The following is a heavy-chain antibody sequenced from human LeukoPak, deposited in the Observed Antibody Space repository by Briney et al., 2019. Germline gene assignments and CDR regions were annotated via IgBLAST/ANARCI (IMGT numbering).Heavy chain of an antibody. CDR2: IKQDGSEK. CDR1: GFTFSSYA. CDR3: AREVTMISRGRMYSWFDP. V-gene: IGHV3-7*03. J-gene: IGHJ5*02. D-gene: IGHD3-22*01. Sequence: GGSLRLSCAASGFTFSSYAMSWVRQAPGKGLEWVANIKQDGSEKYYVDSVKGRFTISRDNAKNSLYLQMNSLRAEDTAVYYCAREVTMISRGRMYSWFDPWGQGTLVTVSS.